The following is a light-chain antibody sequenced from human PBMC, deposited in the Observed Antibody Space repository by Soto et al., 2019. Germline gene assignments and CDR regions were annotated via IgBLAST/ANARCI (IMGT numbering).Light chain of an antibody. CDR3: CSYAGSSTYV. CDR2: EGS. CDR1: SSDVGSYNL. J-gene: IGLJ1*01. Sequence: SALTQPASVSGSPGQSITISCTGNSSDVGSYNLVSWYQQHPGKAPKLMIYEGSKRPSGVSNRFSGSKSGNTASLTISGLQAEDEADYYCCSYAGSSTYVFGTGTKVTVL. V-gene: IGLV2-23*01.